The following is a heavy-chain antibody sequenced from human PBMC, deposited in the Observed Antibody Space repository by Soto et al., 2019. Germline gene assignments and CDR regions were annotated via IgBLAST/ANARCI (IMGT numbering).Heavy chain of an antibody. CDR2: ISYDGSNK. CDR1: GFTFSSYA. D-gene: IGHD2-2*02. CDR3: ARVADCISTSCYTDY. V-gene: IGHV3-30-3*01. J-gene: IGHJ4*02. Sequence: GGSLRLSCAASGFTFSSYAMHWVRQAPGKGLGWVAVISYDGSNKYYADSVKGRFTISRDNSKNTLYLQMNSLRAEDTAVYYCARVADCISTSCYTDYWGQGTLVTVSS.